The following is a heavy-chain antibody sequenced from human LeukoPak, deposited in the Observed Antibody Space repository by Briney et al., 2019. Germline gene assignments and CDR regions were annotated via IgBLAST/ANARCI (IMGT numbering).Heavy chain of an antibody. CDR1: GFTFSRYW. J-gene: IGHJ4*02. CDR3: ARDPTSSSALDY. V-gene: IGHV3-7*01. CDR2: IKQDGSEK. D-gene: IGHD6-6*01. Sequence: GGSLRLSCAASGFTFSRYWMTWVRQAPGKGLEWVANIKQDGSEKYYVDSVKGRFTISRDNAKNSLYLQMNSLRAEDTAVYYCARDPTSSSALDYWGQGTLVTVSS.